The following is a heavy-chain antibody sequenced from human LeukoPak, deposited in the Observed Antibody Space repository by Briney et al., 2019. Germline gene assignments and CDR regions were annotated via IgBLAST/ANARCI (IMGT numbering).Heavy chain of an antibody. CDR1: GFTFSSYG. CDR2: ISYDGSNT. J-gene: IGHJ6*02. V-gene: IGHV3-30*18. CDR3: AKAIGLRRALGYCSGGSCYSDYGMDV. D-gene: IGHD2-15*01. Sequence: GGSLRLSCAASGFTFSSYGMHWVRQAPGKGLEWVAVISYDGSNTYYADSVKGRFTISRDNSKNTLYLQMNSLRAEDTAVYYCAKAIGLRRALGYCSGGSCYSDYGMDVWGQGTTVTVSS.